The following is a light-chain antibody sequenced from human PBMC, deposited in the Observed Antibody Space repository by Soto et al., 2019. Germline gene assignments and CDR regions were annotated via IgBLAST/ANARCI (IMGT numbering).Light chain of an antibody. CDR2: EGS. CDR1: SSDVGSYNL. CDR3: CLYAGSSTVV. J-gene: IGLJ2*01. V-gene: IGLV2-23*01. Sequence: QSALTQPASVSGSPGQSITISCTGTSSDVGSYNLVSWYQQHSGKAPKLMIYEGSKRPSGVSNRFSGSKSGNTASLTISGLQAEDEADYYCCLYAGSSTVVFGGGTKLTVL.